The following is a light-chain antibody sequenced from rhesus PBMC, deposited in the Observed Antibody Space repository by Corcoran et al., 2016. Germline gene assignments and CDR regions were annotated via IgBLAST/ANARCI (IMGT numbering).Light chain of an antibody. CDR2: GAS. Sequence: EIVMTQSPATLSLSPGERATLSCRASQSVSSSLAWYQQKPGQAPKLLIYGASSRATGIPDRFSGSGSGTEFTLTISSLEPEDVGVYYCQQDYSWPYSFGQGTKVEIK. CDR3: QQDYSWPYS. CDR1: QSVSSS. V-gene: IGKV3-42*01. J-gene: IGKJ2*01.